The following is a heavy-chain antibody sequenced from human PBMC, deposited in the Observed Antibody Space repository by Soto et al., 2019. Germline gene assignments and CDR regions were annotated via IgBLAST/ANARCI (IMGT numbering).Heavy chain of an antibody. CDR2: IYYSGST. J-gene: IGHJ4*02. CDR1: GGSIISYY. D-gene: IGHD3-22*01. Sequence: SETLSLTCTVSGGSIISYYWSWIRQPPGKGLEWIGYIYYSGSTNYNPSLKSRVTISGDTSKNQFSLKLSSVTAAETDVYYCASLGTYDSSAYFNLDYWGQGTLVTVSS. V-gene: IGHV4-59*08. CDR3: ASLGTYDSSAYFNLDY.